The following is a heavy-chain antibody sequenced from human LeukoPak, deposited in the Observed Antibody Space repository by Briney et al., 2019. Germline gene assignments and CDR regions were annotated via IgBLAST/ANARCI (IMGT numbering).Heavy chain of an antibody. CDR3: AKAGVRYFDSSGLYAFDF. CDR2: IYYSGST. V-gene: IGHV4-39*01. J-gene: IGHJ3*01. Sequence: PSETLSLTCAVSGGSISSTNYYWAWIRQPPGKGLEWIGTIYYSGSTYHNPSLKSRVTLSVDTSRNQFSLRLSSVDAADTAVYYCAKAGVRYFDSSGLYAFDFWGQGTTVTVSS. CDR1: GGSISSTNYY. D-gene: IGHD3-22*01.